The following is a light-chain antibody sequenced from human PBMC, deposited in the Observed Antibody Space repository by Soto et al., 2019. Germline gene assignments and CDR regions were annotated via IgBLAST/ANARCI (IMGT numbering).Light chain of an antibody. Sequence: QSVLTQPPSVSGAPGQRVTISCTGSQSAGYDVNWYQQLPETAPKLLIFGDSNRPSGVPDRFSGSKSGTSASLVITGLQADDEADYYCQSNDNGLSGSDVFGTGTKVTV. V-gene: IGLV1-40*01. CDR1: QSAGYD. CDR3: QSNDNGLSGSDV. CDR2: GDS. J-gene: IGLJ1*01.